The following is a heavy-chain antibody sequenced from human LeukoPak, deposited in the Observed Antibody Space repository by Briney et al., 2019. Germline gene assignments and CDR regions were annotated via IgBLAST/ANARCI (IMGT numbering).Heavy chain of an antibody. Sequence: PSETLSLTCTVSGYSISSGYYWGWIRQPPGKGLEWIGSIYHSGSTYYNPSLKSRVTISVDTSKNQFSLKLSSVTAADTAVYYCASGYYYDSSGYYGWGQGTLVTVSS. D-gene: IGHD3-22*01. J-gene: IGHJ4*02. CDR2: IYHSGST. CDR3: ASGYYYDSSGYYG. CDR1: GYSISSGYY. V-gene: IGHV4-38-2*02.